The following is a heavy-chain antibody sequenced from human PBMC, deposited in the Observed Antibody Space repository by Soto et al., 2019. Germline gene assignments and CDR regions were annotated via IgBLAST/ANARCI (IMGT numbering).Heavy chain of an antibody. J-gene: IGHJ4*02. D-gene: IGHD3-22*01. CDR1: GYSFAGYW. CDR3: ARQIYDSDTGPNFQYYFDS. Sequence: RGESLKISCKGSGYSFAGYWITWVRQKPGKGLEWMGRIDPSDSQTYYSPSFRGHVTISVTKSITTVFLQWSSLRASDTAMYHCARQIYDSDTGPNFQYYFDSWGQGTPVTVSS. CDR2: IDPSDSQT. V-gene: IGHV5-10-1*01.